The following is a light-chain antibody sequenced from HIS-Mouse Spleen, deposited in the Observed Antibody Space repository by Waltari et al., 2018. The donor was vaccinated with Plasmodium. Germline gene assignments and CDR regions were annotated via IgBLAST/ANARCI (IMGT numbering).Light chain of an antibody. CDR3: YSTDSSGNHRV. Sequence: SYELTQPPSVSVSPGQTARITCSGDALPNKYAYWYQQKSGQAPVLVIYEERKRPSGIPGRFSGSRSGTSATLTISGAQVEDEADYYCYSTDSSGNHRVFGGGTKLTVL. CDR2: EER. V-gene: IGLV3-10*01. CDR1: ALPNKY. J-gene: IGLJ3*02.